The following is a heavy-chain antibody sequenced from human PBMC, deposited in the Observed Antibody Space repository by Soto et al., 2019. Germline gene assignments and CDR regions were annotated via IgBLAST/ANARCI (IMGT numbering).Heavy chain of an antibody. CDR2: IVDGSGNT. V-gene: IGHV1-58*01. Sequence: SVKVSCKASGFTFTSSAVQWGRQARGQRLEWIGWIVDGSGNTNYAQKFQERVTITRDMSTITAYIELSSLRSEDTAVYYRAADYPIVGATRSYYSYGMDVWAQGTTVPVSS. CDR3: AADYPIVGATRSYYSYGMDV. D-gene: IGHD1-26*01. CDR1: GFTFTSSA. J-gene: IGHJ6*02.